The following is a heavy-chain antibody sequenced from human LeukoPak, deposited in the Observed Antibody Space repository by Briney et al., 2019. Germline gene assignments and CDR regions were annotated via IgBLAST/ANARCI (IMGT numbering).Heavy chain of an antibody. CDR2: IYYSGST. J-gene: IGHJ4*02. V-gene: IGHV4-31*03. CDR3: ARGGRRGLRSATFDY. D-gene: IGHD5-12*01. Sequence: SETLSLTCTVSGGSISSGGYYWSWIRQHPGKGLEWLGYIYYSGSTYYNPSLKSRVTISVDTSKNQFSLKLSSVTAADTAVYYCARGGRRGLRSATFDYWGQGTLVTVSS. CDR1: GGSISSGGYY.